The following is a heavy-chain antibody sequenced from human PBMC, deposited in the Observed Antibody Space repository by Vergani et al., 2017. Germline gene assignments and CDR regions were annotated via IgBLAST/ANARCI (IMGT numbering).Heavy chain of an antibody. D-gene: IGHD6-19*01. V-gene: IGHV3-33*08. CDR3: ARDVVSSGWAYYFDY. J-gene: IGHJ4*02. CDR2: IWYDGSNK. Sequence: QVQLVESGGGVVQPGRSLRLSCAASGFTFSSYGMHWVRQAPGKGLEWVAVIWYDGSNKYYADSVKGRFTISRDNSKNTLYLQMNSLRAEDTAVYYCARDVVSSGWAYYFDYWGQGTLVTVSS. CDR1: GFTFSSYG.